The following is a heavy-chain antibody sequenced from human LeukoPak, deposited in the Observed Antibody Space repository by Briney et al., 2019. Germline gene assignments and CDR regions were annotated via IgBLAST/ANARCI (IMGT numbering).Heavy chain of an antibody. V-gene: IGHV4-61*02. CDR2: IYTSGST. CDR1: GGSISSGSYY. Sequence: SETLSLTCTVSGGSISSGSYYWSWIRQPAGKGLEWIGRIYTSGSTNYNPSLKSRVTISVDTSKNQFSLKLSSVTAADTAVYYCARLNYGSGKLGSGRPKTRQNYYMDVWGKGTTVTISS. D-gene: IGHD3-10*01. CDR3: ARLNYGSGKLGSGRPKTRQNYYMDV. J-gene: IGHJ6*03.